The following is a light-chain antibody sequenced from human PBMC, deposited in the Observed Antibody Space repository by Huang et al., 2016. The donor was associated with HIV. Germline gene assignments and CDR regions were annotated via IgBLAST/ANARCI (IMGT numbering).Light chain of an antibody. CDR1: QIVSSN. J-gene: IGKJ3*01. CDR3: QQYNDFRST. V-gene: IGKV3-15*01. CDR2: AAS. Sequence: ETVMTQSPVTLSVSPGDSSSLSCRSSQIVSSNLAWYQQKPGQAPRLLIYAASTRATGVPARFSGSGAGTEFTLTISTLQSEDSAVYYCQQYNDFRSTFGPGTRVEIK.